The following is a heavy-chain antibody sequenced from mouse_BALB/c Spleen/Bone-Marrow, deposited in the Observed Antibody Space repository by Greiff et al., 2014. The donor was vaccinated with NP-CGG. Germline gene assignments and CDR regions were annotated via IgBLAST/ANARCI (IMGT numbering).Heavy chain of an antibody. CDR3: AAYYYGSSQFAY. CDR2: IDPANGNT. V-gene: IGHV14-3*02. Sequence: VHVKQSGAELVKPGASVKLSCTASGFNIKDTYMHWVKQRPEQGLEWIGRIDPANGNTKYDPKFQGKATITADTSSNTAYLQHSSLTSEDTAVYYCAAYYYGSSQFAYWGQGTLVTVSA. CDR1: GFNIKDTY. J-gene: IGHJ3*01. D-gene: IGHD1-1*01.